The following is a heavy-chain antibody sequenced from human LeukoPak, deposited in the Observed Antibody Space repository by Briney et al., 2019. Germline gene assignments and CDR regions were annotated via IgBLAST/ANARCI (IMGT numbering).Heavy chain of an antibody. V-gene: IGHV3-21*01. D-gene: IGHD4-17*01. Sequence: GGCLRLSCAASGFTFSSYSMNWVRQAPGKGLEWVSSISSSSSYIYYADSVKGRFTISRDNAKNSLYLQMNSLRAEDTAVYYCARDKLRTTWTFAEYFQHWGQGTLVTVSS. CDR1: GFTFSSYS. CDR3: ARDKLRTTWTFAEYFQH. CDR2: ISSSSSYI. J-gene: IGHJ1*01.